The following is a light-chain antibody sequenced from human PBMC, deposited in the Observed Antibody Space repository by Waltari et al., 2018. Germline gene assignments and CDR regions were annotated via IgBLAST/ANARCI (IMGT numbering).Light chain of an antibody. CDR3: TSYTTSSTLV. Sequence: QSALTQPASVSGSPGRSITIPCTGTSSDVGAYAYISWYQQLPGKAPKLLLYQVTYRPSGVPDRFSGSKSGNMASLTISGLQADDDADYYCTSYTTSSTLVFGTGTKVTVL. CDR2: QVT. V-gene: IGLV2-14*01. CDR1: SSDVGAYAY. J-gene: IGLJ1*01.